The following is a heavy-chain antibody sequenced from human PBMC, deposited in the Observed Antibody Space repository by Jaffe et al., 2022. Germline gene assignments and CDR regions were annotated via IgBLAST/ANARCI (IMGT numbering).Heavy chain of an antibody. V-gene: IGHV3-74*01. D-gene: IGHD3-10*01. CDR2: INSDGSST. Sequence: EVQLVESGGGLVQPGGSLRLSCAASGFTFSSYWMHWVRQAPGKGLVWVSRINSDGSSTSYADSVKGRFTISRDNAKNTLYLQMNSLRAEDTAVYYCARVPSLLWFGELFSRIGGAFDIWGQGTMVTVSS. J-gene: IGHJ3*02. CDR3: ARVPSLLWFGELFSRIGGAFDI. CDR1: GFTFSSYW.